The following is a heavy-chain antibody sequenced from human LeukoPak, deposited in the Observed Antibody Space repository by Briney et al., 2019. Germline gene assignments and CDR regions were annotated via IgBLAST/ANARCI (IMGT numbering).Heavy chain of an antibody. V-gene: IGHV4-59*08. CDR1: GGSISTHY. Sequence: SETLSLTCNVSGGSISTHYWSWIRQPPGKGLEWIGYISNSGNTNYNPSLKSRATISVDTSKNQFSLKLTSVTAADTAVYYCARHSFNELLWFGSYSFDYWGQGTLVTVSS. J-gene: IGHJ4*02. D-gene: IGHD3-10*01. CDR3: ARHSFNELLWFGSYSFDY. CDR2: ISNSGNT.